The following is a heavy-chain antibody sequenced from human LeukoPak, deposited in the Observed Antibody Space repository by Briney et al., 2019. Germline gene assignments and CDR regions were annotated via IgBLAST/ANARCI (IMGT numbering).Heavy chain of an antibody. J-gene: IGHJ5*02. V-gene: IGHV4-59*12. CDR3: ARRLRYFDWLPENGWFDP. CDR1: GGSISSYY. Sequence: SETLSLTCTVSGGSISSYYWSWIRQPPGKGLEWIGYIYYSGSTNYNPSLKSRVTISVDTSKNQFSLKLSSVTAADTAVYYCARRLRYFDWLPENGWFDPWGQGTLVTVSS. D-gene: IGHD3-9*01. CDR2: IYYSGST.